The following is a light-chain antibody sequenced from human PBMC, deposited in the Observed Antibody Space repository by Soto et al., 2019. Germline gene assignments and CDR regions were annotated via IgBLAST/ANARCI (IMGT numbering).Light chain of an antibody. Sequence: EIMLTQSPGTLSLSPGERATLSCRASQSVSSSYLAWYQQKPGQAPRLLISGASSRATGIPDRFSGSGSGTDFTLTISRLEPEDFAVYYCQQYSSSPLTFGGGTKVDIK. V-gene: IGKV3-20*01. CDR3: QQYSSSPLT. J-gene: IGKJ4*01. CDR1: QSVSSSY. CDR2: GAS.